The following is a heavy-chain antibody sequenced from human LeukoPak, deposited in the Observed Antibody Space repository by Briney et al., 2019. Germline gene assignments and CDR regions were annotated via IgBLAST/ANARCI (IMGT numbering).Heavy chain of an antibody. J-gene: IGHJ4*02. D-gene: IGHD6-19*01. Sequence: SETLSLTCTVSGGSISSYYWSWIRQPPGKGLEWIGYIYYSGSTNYNPSLKSRVTLSVDTSKNQFSLKLSSVTAADTAMYYCARLAGSGLDCWGQGTLVTVSS. CDR3: ARLAGSGLDC. CDR2: IYYSGST. CDR1: GGSISSYY. V-gene: IGHV4-59*08.